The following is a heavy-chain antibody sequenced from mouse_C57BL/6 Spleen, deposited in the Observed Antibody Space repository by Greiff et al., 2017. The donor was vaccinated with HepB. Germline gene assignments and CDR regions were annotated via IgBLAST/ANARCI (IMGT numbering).Heavy chain of an antibody. Sequence: DVMLVESGGGLVQPGGSLKLSCAASGFTFSDYGMAWVRQAPRKGPEWVAFISNLAYSIYYADTVTGRFTISRENAKNTLYLEMSSLRSEDTAMYYCARRDSSGFPFAYWGQGTLVTVSA. CDR3: ARRDSSGFPFAY. V-gene: IGHV5-15*04. CDR1: GFTFSDYG. CDR2: ISNLAYSI. D-gene: IGHD3-2*02. J-gene: IGHJ3*01.